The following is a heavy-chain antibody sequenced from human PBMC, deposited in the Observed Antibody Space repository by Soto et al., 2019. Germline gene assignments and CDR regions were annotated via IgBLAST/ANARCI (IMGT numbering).Heavy chain of an antibody. D-gene: IGHD3-10*01. CDR1: GGTFSSYA. Sequence: QVQLVQSGAEVKKPGSSVKVSCKASGGTFSSYAISWVRQAPGQGLEWMGGIIPIFGTANYAQKFQGRVTSTADKSTNSAYLELSSLRSEDTAVYYCAGFGGGCKPAVGMDVWGQGTTVTVSS. CDR2: IIPIFGTA. V-gene: IGHV1-69*06. CDR3: AGFGGGCKPAVGMDV. J-gene: IGHJ6*02.